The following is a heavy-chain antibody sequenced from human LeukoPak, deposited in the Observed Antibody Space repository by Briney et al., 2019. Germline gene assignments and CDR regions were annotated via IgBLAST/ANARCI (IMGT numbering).Heavy chain of an antibody. CDR2: ISWNSGSI. CDR3: AKAFGSGWTGDAFDI. V-gene: IGHV3-9*01. Sequence: GGSLRLSCAASGFTFSSYSMNWVRQAPGKGLEWVSGISWNSGSIGYADSVKGRFTISRDNAKNSLYLQMNSLRAEDTALYYCAKAFGSGWTGDAFDIWGQGTMVTVSS. CDR1: GFTFSSYS. D-gene: IGHD6-19*01. J-gene: IGHJ3*02.